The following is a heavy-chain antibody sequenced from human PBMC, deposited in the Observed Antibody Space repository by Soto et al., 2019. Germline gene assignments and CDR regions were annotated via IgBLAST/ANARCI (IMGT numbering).Heavy chain of an antibody. Sequence: GGSLRLSCAASGFTFSSYGMHWVRQAPGKGLEWVAVISYDGSNKYYADSVKGRFTISRDNSKNTLYLQMNSLRAEDTAVYYCAKDYSGYYDLWGQGTLVTVSS. D-gene: IGHD3-10*01. CDR3: AKDYSGYYDL. CDR2: ISYDGSNK. CDR1: GFTFSSYG. V-gene: IGHV3-30*18. J-gene: IGHJ4*02.